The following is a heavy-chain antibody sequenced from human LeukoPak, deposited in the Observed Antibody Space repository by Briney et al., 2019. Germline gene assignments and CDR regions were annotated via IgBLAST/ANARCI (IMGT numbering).Heavy chain of an antibody. J-gene: IGHJ4*02. CDR2: IFSGDST. D-gene: IGHD3-3*01. CDR1: GFSVDGNY. V-gene: IGHV3-53*01. CDR3: ALTYYFDWRGYSYFDY. Sequence: QTGGSLRLSCEVSGFSVDGNYMTWVRQVPGRGLEWVALIFSGDSTDYPDSVKGRFTISRDKSKNTLHLQMDSLRPEDTAMYYCALTYYFDWRGYSYFDYWGQGALVTVSS.